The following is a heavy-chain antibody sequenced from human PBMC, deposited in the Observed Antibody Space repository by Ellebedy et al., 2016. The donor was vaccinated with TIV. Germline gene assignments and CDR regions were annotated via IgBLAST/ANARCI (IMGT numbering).Heavy chain of an antibody. CDR3: ASNQRYYSSGGYFAY. D-gene: IGHD3-10*01. V-gene: IGHV3-23*01. CDR1: GFTFSNSA. CDR2: IRDNGEST. J-gene: IGHJ4*02. Sequence: GESLKISCAASGFTFSNSAMSWVRQTPGKGLEWVAAIRDNGESTYYANSVRGRFTISRDNSKNTLYLRMKNLRAKETAIYYCASNQRYYSSGGYFAYWGQGTLVTVSS.